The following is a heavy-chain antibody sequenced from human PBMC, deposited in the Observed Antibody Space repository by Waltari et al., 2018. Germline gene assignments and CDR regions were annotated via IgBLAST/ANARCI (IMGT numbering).Heavy chain of an antibody. CDR1: GYTFTDYY. CDR3: ATGGHIVVVIAMSTLDAFDI. V-gene: IGHV1-69-2*01. D-gene: IGHD2-21*01. CDR2: VDPEDGET. Sequence: EVQLVQSGAEVKKPGATVKISCKASGYTFTDYYMHWVQQAPGKGLEWMGRVDPEDGETIYAEKCQGRGTITADTSTDTAYMELSSLRSEDTAVYYCATGGHIVVVIAMSTLDAFDIWGQGTMVTVSS. J-gene: IGHJ3*02.